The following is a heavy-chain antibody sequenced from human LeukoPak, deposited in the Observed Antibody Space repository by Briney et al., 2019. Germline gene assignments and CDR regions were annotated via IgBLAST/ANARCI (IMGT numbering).Heavy chain of an antibody. J-gene: IGHJ4*02. V-gene: IGHV5-51*01. D-gene: IGHD2-21*01. CDR3: ARGTCNVVGWCVPNDHLLDY. CDR1: GYSFTSYW. Sequence: GESLKISCKGSGYSFTSYWIGWVRQMPGKGLEWMGITYPGDSDTRYSPSFQGQVTISADKSISTAYLQWSSLKASDTAMYYCARGTCNVVGWCVPNDHLLDYWGQGTLVTVSS. CDR2: TYPGDSDT.